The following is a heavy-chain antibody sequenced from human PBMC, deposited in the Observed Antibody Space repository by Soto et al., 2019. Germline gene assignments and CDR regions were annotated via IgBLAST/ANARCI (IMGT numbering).Heavy chain of an antibody. J-gene: IGHJ1*01. CDR1: GGSIISGGYY. V-gene: IGHV4-31*03. Sequence: QVQLQESGPGLVKPSQTLSLTCTVSGGSIISGGYYWIWIRQHPGKGPEWIGYIDYSGRTYYNPSLKSRVTISVDTAKNQRPVKLSSVTAADTAVDYCASEASCYSNYGYFQHWGQGTLVSVSS. CDR3: ASEASCYSNYGYFQH. CDR2: IDYSGRT. D-gene: IGHD4-4*01.